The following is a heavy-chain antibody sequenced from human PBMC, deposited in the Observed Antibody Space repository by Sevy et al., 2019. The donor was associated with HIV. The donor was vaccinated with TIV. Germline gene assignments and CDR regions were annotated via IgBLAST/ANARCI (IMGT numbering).Heavy chain of an antibody. D-gene: IGHD3-22*01. CDR1: GSTFSSYG. J-gene: IGHJ4*02. V-gene: IGHV3-30*18. CDR3: AKVSDSSGYYY. Sequence: GGSLRLSCAASGSTFSSYGMHWVRQAPGKGLEWVAVISYDGSNKYYADSVKGRFTISRDNSKNTLYLQMNSLRAEDTAVYYCAKVSDSSGYYYWGQGTLVTVSS. CDR2: ISYDGSNK.